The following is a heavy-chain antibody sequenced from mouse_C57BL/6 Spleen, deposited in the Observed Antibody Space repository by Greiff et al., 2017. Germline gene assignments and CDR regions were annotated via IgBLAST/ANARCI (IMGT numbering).Heavy chain of an antibody. CDR1: GFTFSDYG. CDR3: ARDYSNHYYAMDY. Sequence: EVMLVESGGGLVKPGGSLKLSCAASGFTFSDYGMHWVRQAPEKGLEWVAYISRGSSTIYYADTVKGRFTISRDNAKNTLFLQMTSLRSEDTAMYYCARDYSNHYYAMDYWGQGTSVTVSS. V-gene: IGHV5-17*01. CDR2: ISRGSSTI. D-gene: IGHD2-5*01. J-gene: IGHJ4*01.